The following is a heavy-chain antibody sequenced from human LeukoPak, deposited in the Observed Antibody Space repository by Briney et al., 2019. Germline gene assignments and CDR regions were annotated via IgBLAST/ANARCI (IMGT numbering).Heavy chain of an antibody. J-gene: IGHJ3*02. Sequence: GGSLRLSCAASGFTFSSYAMSWVRQAPGKGLEWVSAISGSGGSTYYADSVKGRFTIFRDNSKNTLYLQMNSLRAEDTAVYYCAKGGTTPYGDCDIYIAFDIWGQGTMVTVSS. CDR1: GFTFSSYA. CDR2: ISGSGGST. D-gene: IGHD4-17*01. CDR3: AKGGTTPYGDCDIYIAFDI. V-gene: IGHV3-23*01.